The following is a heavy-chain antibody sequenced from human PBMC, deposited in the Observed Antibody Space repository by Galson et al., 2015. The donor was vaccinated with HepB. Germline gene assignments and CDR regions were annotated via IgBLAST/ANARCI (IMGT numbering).Heavy chain of an antibody. CDR3: TTRYHYTDY. J-gene: IGHJ4*02. D-gene: IGHD1-14*01. V-gene: IGHV3-15*01. CDR1: GFTFSDVW. CDR2: IKSRIDGGTT. Sequence: SLRLSCAASGFTFSDVWMTWVRQAPGKGLEWVGRIKSRIDGGTTDLAAAVKGRFTMSRDDSKTTVYLHMNSLKTEDTAVYYCTTRYHYTDYWGQGTLVTVSS.